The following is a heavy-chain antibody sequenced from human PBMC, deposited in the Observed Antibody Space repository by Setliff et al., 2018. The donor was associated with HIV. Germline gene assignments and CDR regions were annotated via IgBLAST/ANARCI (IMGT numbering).Heavy chain of an antibody. D-gene: IGHD2-21*01. J-gene: IGHJ2*01. CDR3: ARRRETIVVVIGIPNWYFDL. CDR1: GYSISSGYY. Sequence: LSLTCAVSGYSISSGYYWGWIRQPPGKGLEWIGTIYHSGSTYYNPSLKSRVTISVDTSKNQFSLRLSSVTAADSAVYYCARRRETIVVVIGIPNWYFDLWGRGTRVTVSS. V-gene: IGHV4-38-2*01. CDR2: IYHSGST.